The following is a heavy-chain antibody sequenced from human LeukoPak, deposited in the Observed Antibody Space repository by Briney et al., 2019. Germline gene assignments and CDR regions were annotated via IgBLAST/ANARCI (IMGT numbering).Heavy chain of an antibody. J-gene: IGHJ2*01. CDR2: IYGSGNT. CDR3: ARRSSTPNWYFDL. CDR1: GGSISSYY. V-gene: IGHV4-4*09. D-gene: IGHD6-13*01. Sequence: SETLSLTCTVSGGSISSYYWSWIRQPPGKGLEWIGYIYGSGNTMYNPSLESRVTISMDTSKNQFSLKLTSVTAADTAVYYCARRSSTPNWYFDLWGRGTLVTVPS.